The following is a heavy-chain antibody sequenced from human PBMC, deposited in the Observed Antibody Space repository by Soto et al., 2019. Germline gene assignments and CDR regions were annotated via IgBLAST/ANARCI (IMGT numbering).Heavy chain of an antibody. D-gene: IGHD2-2*01. CDR1: GGSITSSGYY. Sequence: QVQLQESGPGLVKPSQTLSLTCTVSGGSITSSGYYWSWIRQHPGEGLEWIGFTSNSGSTSYNPSPKRRGNISVDTSSNQFSLNLKSVTAGGTAVYYCARGGGSTKVDYWGQGTLVTVSP. J-gene: IGHJ4*02. V-gene: IGHV4-31*03. CDR3: ARGGGSTKVDY. CDR2: TSNSGST.